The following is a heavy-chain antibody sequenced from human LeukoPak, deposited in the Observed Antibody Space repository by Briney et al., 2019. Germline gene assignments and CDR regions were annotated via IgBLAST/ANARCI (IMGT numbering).Heavy chain of an antibody. J-gene: IGHJ5*02. CDR3: ARDHYDFWSGFAHQFDP. D-gene: IGHD3-3*01. V-gene: IGHV3-30*19. CDR1: GFTFSSYG. CDR2: VWFDGTNK. Sequence: GGSLRLSCAASGFTFSSYGVHWVRQAPGKGLEWVAVVWFDGTNKYYADSVKGRFTISRDNSKNTLYLQMNSLRAEDTAVYYCARDHYDFWSGFAHQFDPWGQGTLVTVSS.